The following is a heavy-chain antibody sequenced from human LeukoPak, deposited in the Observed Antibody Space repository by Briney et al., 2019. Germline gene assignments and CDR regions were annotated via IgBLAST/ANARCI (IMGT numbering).Heavy chain of an antibody. J-gene: IGHJ4*02. CDR1: GFTFSSYG. Sequence: GRFLRLSCAASGFTFSSYGMHWVRQAPGKGLEWVAVISYDGSNKYYADSVKGRFTISRDNSKNTLYLQMNSLRAEDTAVYYCAKDNRYDYYFDYWGQGTLVTVSS. CDR3: AKDNRYDYYFDY. V-gene: IGHV3-30*18. D-gene: IGHD1-20*01. CDR2: ISYDGSNK.